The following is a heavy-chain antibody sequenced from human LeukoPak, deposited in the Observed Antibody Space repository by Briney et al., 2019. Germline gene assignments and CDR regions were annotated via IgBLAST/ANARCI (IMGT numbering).Heavy chain of an antibody. D-gene: IGHD5-12*01. CDR3: ARGVVATILEHY. CDR1: GYTFTGYY. CDR2: INPNSGGT. V-gene: IGHV1-2*02. J-gene: IGHJ4*02. Sequence: ASVKVSCKASGYTFTGYYMHWVRQAPGQGLEWMGWINPNSGGTNYAQKFQGRVTMTRDTSVSTAYMELSRLRSDDTAVYYCARGVVATILEHYWGQGTLVTVSS.